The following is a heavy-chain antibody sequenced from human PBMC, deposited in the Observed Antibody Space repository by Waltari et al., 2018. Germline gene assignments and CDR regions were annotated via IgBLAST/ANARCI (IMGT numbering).Heavy chain of an antibody. D-gene: IGHD6-13*01. CDR3: ARGRGSSWYEYYYYGMDV. Sequence: QVQLVQSGAEVKKPGASVKVSCKASGYTFTSYDINWVRQATGQGLEWMGWMNPNSGNTGSAQKFQGRVTITRNTSISTAYMELSSLRSEDTAVYYCARGRGSSWYEYYYYGMDVWGQGTTVTVSS. V-gene: IGHV1-8*03. CDR1: GYTFTSYD. CDR2: MNPNSGNT. J-gene: IGHJ6*02.